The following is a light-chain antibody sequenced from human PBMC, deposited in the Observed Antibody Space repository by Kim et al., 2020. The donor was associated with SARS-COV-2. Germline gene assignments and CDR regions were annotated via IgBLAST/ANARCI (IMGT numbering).Light chain of an antibody. CDR3: QQYRFYSPT. J-gene: IGKJ1*01. Sequence: ASVGDRVTITGRASEDIPHHLAWFQQKPGKAPKSLIFATSTLQTRVPSRFSGSRSGTDFTLTISTMQPEDSATYYCQQYRFYSPTFGQGTKVDIK. V-gene: IGKV1-16*01. CDR1: EDIPHH. CDR2: ATS.